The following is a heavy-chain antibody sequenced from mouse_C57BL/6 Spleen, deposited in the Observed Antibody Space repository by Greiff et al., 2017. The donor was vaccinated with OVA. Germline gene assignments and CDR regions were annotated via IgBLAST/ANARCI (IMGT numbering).Heavy chain of an antibody. CDR2: IYPGDGDT. V-gene: IGHV1-82*01. CDR3: ARGITTDWYFDV. J-gene: IGHJ1*03. Sequence: QVQLQQSGPELVKPGASVKISCKASGYAFSSSWMNWVKQRPGKGLEWIGRIYPGDGDTNCNGKFKGKATLTADKSSSTAYMQLSSLTSEDSAVYFCARGITTDWYFDVWGTGTTVTVSS. CDR1: GYAFSSSW. D-gene: IGHD1-1*01.